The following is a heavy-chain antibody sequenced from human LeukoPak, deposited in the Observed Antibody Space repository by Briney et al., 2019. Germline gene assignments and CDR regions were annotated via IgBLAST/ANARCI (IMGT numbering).Heavy chain of an antibody. V-gene: IGHV3-66*01. CDR3: ASSQWHAYFQH. CDR2: IYSGGST. Sequence: GGSLRLSCAASGFTVSSNYMSWVRQAPGKGLEWVSVIYSGGSTYYADSVKGRFTISRDNSKNTLYLQVNSLRAEDTAVYYCASSQWHAYFQHWGQGTLVTVSS. J-gene: IGHJ1*01. D-gene: IGHD6-19*01. CDR1: GFTVSSNY.